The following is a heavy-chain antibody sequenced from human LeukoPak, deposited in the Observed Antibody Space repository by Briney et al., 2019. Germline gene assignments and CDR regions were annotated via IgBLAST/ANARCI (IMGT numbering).Heavy chain of an antibody. CDR1: GGTFSSYA. CDR2: INPSGGST. CDR3: ARGGVIAVAGTDWFDP. J-gene: IGHJ5*02. V-gene: IGHV1-46*03. Sequence: ASVKVSCKASGGTFSSYAISWVRQAPGQGLEWMGIINPSGGSTSYAQKFQGRVTMTRDASTSTVYMELSSLRSEDTAVYYCARGGVIAVAGTDWFDPWGQGTLVTVSS. D-gene: IGHD6-19*01.